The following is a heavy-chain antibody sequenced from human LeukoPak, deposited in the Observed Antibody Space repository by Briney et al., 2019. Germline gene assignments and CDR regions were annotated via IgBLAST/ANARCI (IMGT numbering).Heavy chain of an antibody. CDR2: IYYSGST. D-gene: IGHD2-21*02. CDR3: APVGGSDPTGT. V-gene: IGHV4-31*03. Sequence: SEALSLTCTVSGGSISSGGYYWSWIRQHPGKGLEWIGYIYYSGSTYYNPSLKSRVTISVDTPKNQFSLKLSSVTAADTAVYYCAPVGGSDPTGTWGQGTLVTVSS. J-gene: IGHJ5*02. CDR1: GGSISSGGYY.